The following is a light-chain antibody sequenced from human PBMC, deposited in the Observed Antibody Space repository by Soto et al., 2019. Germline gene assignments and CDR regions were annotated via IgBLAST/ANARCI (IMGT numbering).Light chain of an antibody. CDR3: QQYNSYSVYT. CDR1: QSISSW. V-gene: IGKV1-5*01. Sequence: DIQMTQSPSTLSASVGDRVTITCRASQSISSWLAWYQQKPGKAPKLLIYDASSLESGVPSRFSGSGSGTEFALTISRLQPDDFATYYCQQYNSYSVYTFGQGTKLEIK. CDR2: DAS. J-gene: IGKJ2*01.